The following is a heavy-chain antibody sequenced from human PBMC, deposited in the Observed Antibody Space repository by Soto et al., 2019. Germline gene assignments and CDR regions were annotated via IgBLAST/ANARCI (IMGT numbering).Heavy chain of an antibody. J-gene: IGHJ6*02. CDR3: ARGIYYYGMDV. CDR1: DFSLSNARMG. D-gene: IGHD1-20*01. CDR2: IFSNDEK. Sequence: CAPTLVNPTAPLTLPCTVSDFSLSNARMGVSWIRQPPGKALEWLAHIFSNDEKSYSTSLKSRLTISKDTSKSQVVLTMTNMDPVDTATYYCARGIYYYGMDVWGQGTTVTVSS. V-gene: IGHV2-26*01.